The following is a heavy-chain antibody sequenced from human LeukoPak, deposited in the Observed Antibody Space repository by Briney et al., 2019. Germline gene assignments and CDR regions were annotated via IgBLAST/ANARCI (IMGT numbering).Heavy chain of an antibody. D-gene: IGHD3-22*01. CDR2: ISAYNGNT. CDR3: ARDPGSSGFNY. CDR1: GYTFTSYG. V-gene: IGHV1-18*01. J-gene: IGHJ4*02. Sequence: ASVKVSCKASGYTFTSYGISWVRQAPGQGLEWMGWISAYNGNTHYAQKLQGRVTMTTDTSTSTVYMELRSLRSDDTAVYYCARDPGSSGFNYWGQGTLVTVSS.